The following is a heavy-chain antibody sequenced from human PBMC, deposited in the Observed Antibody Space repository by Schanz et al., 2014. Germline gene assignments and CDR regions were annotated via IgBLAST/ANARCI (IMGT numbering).Heavy chain of an antibody. CDR1: GFTFTNYA. J-gene: IGHJ4*02. CDR3: ARDRRNADLDY. CDR2: ISDSGDTA. Sequence: VQLVDSGGGLVKPGGSLRLSCTASGFTFTNYAMSWVRQAPGKGLEWVSLISDSGDTAYYADSVKGRFTISRDNAKNSLYLEMNSLRAEDTALYYCARDRRNADLDYWGQGTLVTVSS. D-gene: IGHD1-1*01. V-gene: IGHV3-23*04.